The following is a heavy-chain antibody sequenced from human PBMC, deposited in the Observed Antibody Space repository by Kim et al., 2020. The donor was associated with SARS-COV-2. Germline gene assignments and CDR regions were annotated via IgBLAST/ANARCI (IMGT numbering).Heavy chain of an antibody. CDR3: AKVTTVTNRMHYFDY. V-gene: IGHV3-23*01. CDR2: ISGSGGST. CDR1: GFTFSSYA. D-gene: IGHD4-17*01. J-gene: IGHJ4*02. Sequence: GGSLRLSCAASGFTFSSYAMSWVRQAPGKGLEWVSAISGSGGSTYYADSVKGRFTISRDNSKNTLYLQMNSLRAEDTAVYYCAKVTTVTNRMHYFDYWGQGTLVTVSS.